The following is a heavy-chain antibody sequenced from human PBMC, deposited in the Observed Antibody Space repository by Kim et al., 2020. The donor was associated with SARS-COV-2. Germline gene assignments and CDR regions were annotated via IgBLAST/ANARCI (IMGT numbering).Heavy chain of an antibody. Sequence: GGSLRLSCAASGFTFSSYAMSWVRQAPGKGLEWVSAISGSGGSTYYADSVKGRFTISRDNSKNTLYLQMNSLRAEDTAVYYCAKDRAGIVVVPAGNWFDPWGQGTLVTVSS. J-gene: IGHJ5*02. D-gene: IGHD2-2*01. V-gene: IGHV3-23*01. CDR2: ISGSGGST. CDR1: GFTFSSYA. CDR3: AKDRAGIVVVPAGNWFDP.